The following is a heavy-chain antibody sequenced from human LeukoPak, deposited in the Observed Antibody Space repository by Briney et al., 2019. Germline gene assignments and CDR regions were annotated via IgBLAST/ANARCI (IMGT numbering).Heavy chain of an antibody. CDR1: GYNFVNNW. CDR3: VRSPACSSGTCYPNWFDP. J-gene: IGHJ5*02. Sequence: GESLKISCQGSGYNFVNNWIGWVRQMPGKGLGWMAIIYPADSNTKYSPSFQGQVTISADQSINTAFLQWSSLKASDTAMYYCVRSPACSSGTCYPNWFDPWGQGTLVIVSS. V-gene: IGHV5-51*01. D-gene: IGHD2-15*01. CDR2: IYPADSNT.